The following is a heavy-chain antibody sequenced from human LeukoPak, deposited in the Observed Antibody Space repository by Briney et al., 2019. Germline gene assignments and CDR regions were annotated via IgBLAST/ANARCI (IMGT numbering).Heavy chain of an antibody. D-gene: IGHD3-16*01. CDR3: ARGFGGVTAGYY. CDR1: GFAVSSIY. Sequence: GGSLRLSCAASGFAVSSIYMSWVRQAPGKGLEWVSVIYSGGSTYYADSEKGRFTISRDNSKNTLYLQMNSLRADDTAVYYCARGFGGVTAGYYWGQGTLVTVSS. V-gene: IGHV3-53*01. CDR2: IYSGGST. J-gene: IGHJ4*02.